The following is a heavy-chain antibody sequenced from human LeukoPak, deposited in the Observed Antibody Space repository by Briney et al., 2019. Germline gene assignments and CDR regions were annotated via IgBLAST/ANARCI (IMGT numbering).Heavy chain of an antibody. CDR3: AKDFGYYYDSSGYYYFDY. Sequence: GGSLRLSCAASGFTFSSYAMSRVRQAPGKGLEWVSAISSSGGSTYYADSVKGRFTISRDNSKNTLYLQMNSLRAEDTAVYYCAKDFGYYYDSSGYYYFDYWGQGTLVTVSS. CDR2: ISSSGGST. D-gene: IGHD3-22*01. J-gene: IGHJ4*02. V-gene: IGHV3-23*01. CDR1: GFTFSSYA.